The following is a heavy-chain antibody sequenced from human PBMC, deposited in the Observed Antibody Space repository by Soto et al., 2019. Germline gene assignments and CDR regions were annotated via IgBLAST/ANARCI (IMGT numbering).Heavy chain of an antibody. J-gene: IGHJ4*02. D-gene: IGHD1-1*01. Sequence: SETLSLTCTVCVGSMSSYYWSWIRQPPGKGLEWIGYIYYSGSTNYNPSLKSRVTISVDTSKNQFSLKLSSVTAADTAVYYCARGNGDWNDDYFDYWGQGTLVTVSS. CDR3: ARGNGDWNDDYFDY. CDR1: VGSMSSYY. V-gene: IGHV4-59*08. CDR2: IYYSGST.